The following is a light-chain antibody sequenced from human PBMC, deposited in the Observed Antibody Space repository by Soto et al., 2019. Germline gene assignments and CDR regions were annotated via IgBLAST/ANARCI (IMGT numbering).Light chain of an antibody. Sequence: EIVLTHARGTLSLSPVERAALSCSAIQSVSSSYLAWYQQKPGQAPRLLIYGASSRATGIPDRFSGSGSGTDFTLTISRLEPEDFAVYYCQQYGSSPPTWTFGQGTKVDIK. CDR2: GAS. CDR1: QSVSSSY. J-gene: IGKJ1*01. CDR3: QQYGSSPPTWT. V-gene: IGKV3-20*01.